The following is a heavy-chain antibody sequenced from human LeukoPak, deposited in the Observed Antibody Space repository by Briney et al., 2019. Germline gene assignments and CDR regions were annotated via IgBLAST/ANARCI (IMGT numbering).Heavy chain of an antibody. V-gene: IGHV3-9*01. J-gene: IGHJ4*02. CDR3: AKDIAAASYYFDY. CDR1: GFTFRTYA. CDR2: ISWNSGSI. D-gene: IGHD6-13*01. Sequence: GGSLRLSCAASGFTFRTYAMSWVRQAPGKGLEWVSGISWNSGSIVYADSVKGRFTISRDNAKNSLYLQMNSLRAEDTALYYCAKDIAAASYYFDYWGQGTLVTVSS.